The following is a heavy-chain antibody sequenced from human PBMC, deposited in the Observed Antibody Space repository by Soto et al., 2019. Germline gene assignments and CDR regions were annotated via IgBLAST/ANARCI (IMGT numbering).Heavy chain of an antibody. D-gene: IGHD1-26*01. J-gene: IGHJ4*02. CDR2: IIPIVDIT. CDR1: GDTFSSYT. CDR3: ARESTAVGAN. Sequence: QVQLVQSGAEVKKPGSSVKASCKASGDTFSSYTISWVRQAPGQGLEWMGRIIPIVDITNYAQKFQGRVTVTADKSTSTAYMELSSLRSEDTAVYYCARESTAVGANWGQGTLVTVSS. V-gene: IGHV1-69*08.